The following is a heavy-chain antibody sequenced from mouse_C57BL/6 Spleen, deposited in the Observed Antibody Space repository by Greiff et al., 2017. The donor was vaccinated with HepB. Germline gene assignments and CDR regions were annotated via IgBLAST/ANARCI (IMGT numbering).Heavy chain of an antibody. CDR2: IYPRSGNT. D-gene: IGHD1-1*01. J-gene: IGHJ4*01. CDR1: GYTFTSYG. Sequence: QVQLQQSGAELARPGASVKLSCKASGYTFTSYGISWVKQRTGQGLEWIGEIYPRSGNTYYNEKFKGKATLTADKSSSTAYMELRSLTSEDSAVYFCASIGYCSSPYYAMDYWGQGTSVTVSS. V-gene: IGHV1-81*01. CDR3: ASIGYCSSPYYAMDY.